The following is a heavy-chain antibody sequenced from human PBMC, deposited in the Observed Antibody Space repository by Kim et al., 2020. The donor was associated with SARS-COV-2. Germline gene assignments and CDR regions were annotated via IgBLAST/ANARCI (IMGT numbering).Heavy chain of an antibody. D-gene: IGHD2-15*01. V-gene: IGHV3-21*01. J-gene: IGHJ4*01. Sequence: GGSLRLSCAASGFTFSRNNINWVRQAPGKGLEWVSSISSTSDYIYYADSVKGRFTISRDNAKNSLYLQMNSLRAEDTAVYYCARARWTPNYYFDYWGHGTLVTASS. CDR1: GFTFSRNN. CDR3: ARARWTPNYYFDY. CDR2: ISSTSDYI.